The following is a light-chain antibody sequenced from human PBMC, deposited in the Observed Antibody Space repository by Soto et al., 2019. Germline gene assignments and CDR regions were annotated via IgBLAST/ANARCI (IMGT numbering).Light chain of an antibody. V-gene: IGKV3-15*01. CDR2: AAS. CDR3: QQYTDWPIN. J-gene: IGKJ5*01. CDR1: QSINSN. Sequence: EVLMTQSPATLSVSPGDRATLSCRASQSINSNLAWYQQQPGQAPRLLIYAASTRATAVPDRFSGSGSGTDFTLTITFLQSDDFAVYFCQQYTDWPINFVQGTRLDIK.